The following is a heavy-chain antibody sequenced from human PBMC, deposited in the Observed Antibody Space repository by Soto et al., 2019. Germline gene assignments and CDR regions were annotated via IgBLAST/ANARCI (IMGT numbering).Heavy chain of an antibody. J-gene: IGHJ4*02. CDR1: GFTFSSYA. Sequence: GGSLRLSCAASGFTFSSYAMSWVRQAPGKGLEWVSAISGSGGGTYYADSVKGRFTISRDNSKNTLYLQMNSLRAEDTAVYYCANSGPAHIPGVKWELLSLGYWGQGTLVTVSS. CDR2: ISGSGGGT. CDR3: ANSGPAHIPGVKWELLSLGY. D-gene: IGHD1-26*01. V-gene: IGHV3-23*01.